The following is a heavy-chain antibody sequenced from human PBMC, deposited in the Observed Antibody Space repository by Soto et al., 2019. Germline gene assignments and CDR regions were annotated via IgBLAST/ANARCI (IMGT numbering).Heavy chain of an antibody. CDR1: GFTFSSYG. V-gene: IGHV3-33*01. Sequence: QVQLVESGGGVVQPGRSLRLSCAASGFTFSSYGMHWVRQAPGKGLEWVAVIWYDGSNKYYADSVKGRFTISRDNSKNTLYLQMNSLRAEDTAVYYCARDGSGSYSNAFDIWGQGTMVTVSS. CDR2: IWYDGSNK. D-gene: IGHD1-26*01. CDR3: ARDGSGSYSNAFDI. J-gene: IGHJ3*02.